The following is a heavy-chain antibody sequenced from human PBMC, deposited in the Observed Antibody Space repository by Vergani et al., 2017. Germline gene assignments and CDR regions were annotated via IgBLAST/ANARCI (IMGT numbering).Heavy chain of an antibody. CDR3: AKDSVRRWLQPYYFDY. V-gene: IGHV3-23*04. CDR1: GFTFSSYA. J-gene: IGHJ4*02. CDR2: ISGSGGST. D-gene: IGHD5-24*01. Sequence: EVQLVESGGGLVKPGGSLRLSCAASGFTFSSYAMSWVRQAPGKGLEWVSAISGSGGSTYYADSVKGRFTISRDNSKNTLYLQMNSLRAEDTAVYYCAKDSVRRWLQPYYFDYWGQGTLVTVSS.